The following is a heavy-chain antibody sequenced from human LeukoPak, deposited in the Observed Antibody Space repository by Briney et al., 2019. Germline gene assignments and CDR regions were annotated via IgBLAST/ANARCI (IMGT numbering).Heavy chain of an antibody. Sequence: PSQTLSLTCTVSGGSISSGGYYWSWIRQPPGKGLEWIGYIYHSGSTYYNPSLKSRVTISVDRSKNQFSLKLSSVTAADTAVYYCARGGSSGYYRRPQGFDYWGQGTLVTVSS. J-gene: IGHJ4*02. D-gene: IGHD3-22*01. V-gene: IGHV4-30-2*01. CDR2: IYHSGST. CDR3: ARGGSSGYYRRPQGFDY. CDR1: GGSISSGGYY.